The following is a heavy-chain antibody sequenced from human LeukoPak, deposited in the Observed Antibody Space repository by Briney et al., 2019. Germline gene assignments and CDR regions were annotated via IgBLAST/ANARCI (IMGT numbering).Heavy chain of an antibody. J-gene: IGHJ4*02. CDR3: AREAPISDSGNYYKSLGY. CDR2: IYYRGGT. Sequence: SETLSLTCAVSGDSISSGAYSWSWIRQPPGKGLEWIGCIYYRGGTYYNPSLKGRVSISVDTSKNQFSLKLSSVTAADTAVYYCAREAPISDSGNYYKSLGYWGQGTLVTVSS. D-gene: IGHD3-10*01. V-gene: IGHV4-30-4*07. CDR1: GDSISSGAYS.